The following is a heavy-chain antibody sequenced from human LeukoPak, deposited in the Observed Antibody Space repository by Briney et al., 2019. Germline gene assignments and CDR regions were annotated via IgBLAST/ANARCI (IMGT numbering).Heavy chain of an antibody. D-gene: IGHD4-17*01. CDR2: ISSSGSTI. V-gene: IGHV3-48*04. CDR3: ARENYGGLNY. CDR1: GFTFSSYG. J-gene: IGHJ4*02. Sequence: HPGGSLRLSCAASGFTFSSYGMHWVRQAPGKGLEWVSYISSSGSTIYYADSVKGRFTISRDNAKNSLYLQMNSLRAEDTAVYYCARENYGGLNYWGQGTLVTVSS.